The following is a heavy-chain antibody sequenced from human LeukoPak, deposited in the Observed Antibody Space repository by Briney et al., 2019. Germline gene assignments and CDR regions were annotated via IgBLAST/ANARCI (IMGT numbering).Heavy chain of an antibody. CDR2: IIPIFGTA. J-gene: IGHJ3*02. Sequence: SAKVSCKASGGTFSSYAISWVRQNPGQRLEWMGRIIPIFGTANYAQKFQGRVTIAADESTSTAYMELSSLRSEDTAVYYCARELVVPAAMAPSAFDIWGQGTMVTVSS. CDR3: ARELVVPAAMAPSAFDI. D-gene: IGHD2-2*01. V-gene: IGHV1-69*13. CDR1: GGTFSSYA.